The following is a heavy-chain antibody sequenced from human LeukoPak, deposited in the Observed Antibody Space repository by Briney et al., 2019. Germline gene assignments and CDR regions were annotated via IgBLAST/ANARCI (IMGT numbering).Heavy chain of an antibody. CDR3: TRIFHSASWFIDL. CDR2: IKQDGSEI. Sequence: GGSLRLSCGTSGVILSPYWMSWVRQAPGKGLEWVANIKQDGSEINYVDSVKGRFTISRDNANNLVFLQMNNLRVEDTALYFCTRIFHSASWFIDLCGRGTLVPVSS. D-gene: IGHD4/OR15-4a*01. V-gene: IGHV3-7*01. J-gene: IGHJ2*01. CDR1: GVILSPYW.